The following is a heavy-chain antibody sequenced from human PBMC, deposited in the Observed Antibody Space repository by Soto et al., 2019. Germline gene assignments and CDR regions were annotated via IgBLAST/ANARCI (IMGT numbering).Heavy chain of an antibody. D-gene: IGHD2-15*01. Sequence: EVQLLESGGGLVQPGGSLRLSCAASGFTFSSFAMTWVRQAPGEGLEWVSSISSSGETTYYSDSVKGRFTISRDISKKMIYLQMTSLTAEDTAVYFCVQDWTSKSCPCMVVWGQGSMVTISS. CDR3: VQDWTSKSCPCMVV. V-gene: IGHV3-23*01. CDR2: ISSSGETT. J-gene: IGHJ6*02. CDR1: GFTFSSFA.